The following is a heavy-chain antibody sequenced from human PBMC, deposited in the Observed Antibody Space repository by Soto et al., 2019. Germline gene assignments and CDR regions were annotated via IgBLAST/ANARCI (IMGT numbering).Heavy chain of an antibody. J-gene: IGHJ4*02. CDR3: ARVGYGDLAQ. D-gene: IGHD4-17*01. CDR2: VTLSGDYT. CDR1: GFSFTSYA. V-gene: IGHV3-23*01. Sequence: EVNLLESGGGLLQPGGSLRLSCVASGFSFTSYAMAWVRQAPGMGLEWVCTVTLSGDYTYYADPVKGRFTISRDNSKNTVYLQLSSLRADDTAVCYCARVGYGDLAQWGQGTGVTVSS.